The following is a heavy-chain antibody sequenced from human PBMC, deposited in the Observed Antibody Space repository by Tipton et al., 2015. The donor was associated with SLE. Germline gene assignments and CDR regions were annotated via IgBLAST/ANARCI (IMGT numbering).Heavy chain of an antibody. CDR1: EFSFSTYT. J-gene: IGHJ3*02. D-gene: IGHD3-10*01. Sequence: SLRLSCTASEFSFSTYTMNWVRQAPGMGLEWLSCIDSNGKHIYSADSVKGQFTISRDNSKRMVYLQMDGLRVDDTAVYYCATQETCGSVLRALDIWGQGTMVTVSS. CDR2: IDSNGKHI. CDR3: ATQETCGSVLRALDI. V-gene: IGHV3-21*04.